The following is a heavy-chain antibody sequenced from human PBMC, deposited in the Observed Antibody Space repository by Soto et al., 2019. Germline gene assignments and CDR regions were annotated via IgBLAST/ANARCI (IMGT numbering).Heavy chain of an antibody. CDR2: ISSSSSYI. Sequence: LRLSCAASGFTFSSYSMNWVRQAPGKGLEWVSSISSSSSYIYYADSVKGRFTISRDNAKNSLYLQMNSLRAEDTAVYYCARDSKADTAMDVWGQGTTVTVSS. D-gene: IGHD5-18*01. CDR1: GFTFSSYS. J-gene: IGHJ6*02. CDR3: ARDSKADTAMDV. V-gene: IGHV3-21*01.